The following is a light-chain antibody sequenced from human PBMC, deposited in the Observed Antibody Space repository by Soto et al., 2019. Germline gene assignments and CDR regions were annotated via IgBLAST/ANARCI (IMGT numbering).Light chain of an antibody. Sequence: QSALAQPASVSGSPGQSITISCTGTSSDIGDYKYVSWYQHHPGKAPKLIIYDVNNRPSGVSNRFSGSKSGNTASLTISGLQAEDEADYYCNSFTRSSTLVVFGGGTKVTVL. CDR2: DVN. CDR1: SSDIGDYKY. CDR3: NSFTRSSTLVV. V-gene: IGLV2-14*01. J-gene: IGLJ2*01.